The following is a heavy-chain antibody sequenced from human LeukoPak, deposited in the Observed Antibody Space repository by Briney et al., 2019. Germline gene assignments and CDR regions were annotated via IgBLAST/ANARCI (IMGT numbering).Heavy chain of an antibody. CDR3: ARGATDITRWFDP. J-gene: IGHJ5*02. CDR2: ISSSSSHI. CDR1: GFTFIIYN. Sequence: GGSLRLSCAASGFTFIIYNMNWVRQAPGKGLEWVSSISSSSSHIYYADSVKGRFTISRDNAKNSLFLQMNSLRAEDTAAYYCARGATDITRWFDPWGQGTLVIVSS. D-gene: IGHD3-3*01. V-gene: IGHV3-21*01.